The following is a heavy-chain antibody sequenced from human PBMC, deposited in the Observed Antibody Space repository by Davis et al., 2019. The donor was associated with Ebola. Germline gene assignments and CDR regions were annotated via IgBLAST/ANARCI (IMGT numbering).Heavy chain of an antibody. D-gene: IGHD3-3*01. CDR1: GYTFTSYG. CDR2: ISAYNGNT. J-gene: IGHJ6*02. Sequence: ASVTVSCKASGYTFTSYGISWVRQAPRQGLEWMGWISAYNGNTNYAQKLQGRVTMTTDTSTSTAYMELRSLRSDDTAVYYCAREASITIFGVVIPPDYYYYGMDVWGQGTTVTVSS. V-gene: IGHV1-18*01. CDR3: AREASITIFGVVIPPDYYYYGMDV.